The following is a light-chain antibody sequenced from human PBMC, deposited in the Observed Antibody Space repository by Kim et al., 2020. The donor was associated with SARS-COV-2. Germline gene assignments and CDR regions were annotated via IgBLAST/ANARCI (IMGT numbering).Light chain of an antibody. J-gene: IGLJ3*02. CDR2: WNN. CDR1: GSNTGSKY. V-gene: IGLV1-47*01. Sequence: GRRVTISYSGSGSNTGSKYVYWYQPLPGTAPNLLTYWNNQRPYRVPDRFPGSQAGTPAPLAFKELRSGAETPYYFAAWNASLSGPVFGGGTKLTVL. CDR3: AAWNASLSGPV.